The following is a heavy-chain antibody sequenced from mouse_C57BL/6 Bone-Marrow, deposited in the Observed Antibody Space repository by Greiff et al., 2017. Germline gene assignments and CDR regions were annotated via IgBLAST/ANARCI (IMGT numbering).Heavy chain of an antibody. CDR2: INPSNGGT. CDR1: GYTFTSYW. D-gene: IGHD2-4*01. V-gene: IGHV1-53*01. Sequence: QVQLQQPGTELVKPGASVKLSCKASGYTFTSYWMHWVKQRPGQGLEWIGNINPSNGGTNYNEKFKSKATLTVDKSSSTAYMQLSSLTSEDSAVYYCARCDVIYYDYAWFAYWGQGTLVTVSA. J-gene: IGHJ3*01. CDR3: ARCDVIYYDYAWFAY.